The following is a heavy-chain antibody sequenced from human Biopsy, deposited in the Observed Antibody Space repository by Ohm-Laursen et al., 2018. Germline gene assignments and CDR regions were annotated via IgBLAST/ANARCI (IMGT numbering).Heavy chain of an antibody. CDR2: ISYRGTT. V-gene: IGHV4-39*01. Sequence: SDTLSLTCTVSGGSIRSNGFYWGWIRQPPGKGLEWIGSISYRGTTSYNPSLKSRVAISVDTSKNQLSPSLNSVTAADTAVFYCARLRGGVVINYSWFDPWGQGILVTVSS. CDR1: GGSIRSNGFY. CDR3: ARLRGGVVINYSWFDP. J-gene: IGHJ5*02. D-gene: IGHD3-3*01.